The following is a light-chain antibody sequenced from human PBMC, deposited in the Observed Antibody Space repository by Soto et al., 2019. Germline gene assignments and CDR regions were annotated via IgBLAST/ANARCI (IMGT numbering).Light chain of an antibody. V-gene: IGKV1-5*01. CDR1: QSISSW. J-gene: IGKJ1*01. CDR3: QHYYSYSWT. CDR2: DAP. Sequence: DIQMTQSPSTLSASVGDRVTITCRASQSISSWLAWYQQKPGKAPKLLIYDAPSLESGVPSRFSGSGSGTEFTLTISSLQPDDFSTYYCQHYYSYSWTFGQGTKVEI.